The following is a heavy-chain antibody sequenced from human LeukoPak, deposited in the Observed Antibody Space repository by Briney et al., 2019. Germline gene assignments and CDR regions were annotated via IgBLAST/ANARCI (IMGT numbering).Heavy chain of an antibody. CDR2: ISAYNGNT. Sequence: GASVKVSCKASGYIFNSYGISWVRQAPGQGLEWMGWISAYNGNTNYAQKLQGRVTMTTDTSTRTAYMELRSLRSDDTAVYYCAIHKGSGSPNAPTFLGFDYWGQGTLVTVSS. J-gene: IGHJ4*02. CDR3: AIHKGSGSPNAPTFLGFDY. V-gene: IGHV1-18*01. D-gene: IGHD1-26*01. CDR1: GYIFNSYG.